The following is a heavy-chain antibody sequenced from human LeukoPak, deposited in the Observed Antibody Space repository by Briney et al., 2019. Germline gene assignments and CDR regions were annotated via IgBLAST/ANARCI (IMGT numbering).Heavy chain of an antibody. CDR2: IYTSGST. J-gene: IGHJ4*02. CDR1: GGSISSYY. CDR3: ARGEDPVGRGNYFDY. V-gene: IGHV4-4*07. Sequence: SETLSLTCTVSGGSISSYYWSWIRQPAGKGLEWIGRIYTSGSTNYNPSLKSRVTMSVDTSKNQFSLKLSSVTAADTAVYYCARGEDPVGRGNYFDYWGQGTLVTVFS. D-gene: IGHD3-16*01.